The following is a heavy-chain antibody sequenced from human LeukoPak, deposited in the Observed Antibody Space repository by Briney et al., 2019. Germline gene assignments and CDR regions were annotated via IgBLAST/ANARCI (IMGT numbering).Heavy chain of an antibody. Sequence: SETLSLTCTVSGGSISSFYWSWIRQPPGKGLEWIGYIYNNVNTDYNPSLKGRVTISVDTSKTQFSLKLRSVTAADTAVYYCACSSSAGPEYWGQGILVTVSS. CDR1: GGSISSFY. J-gene: IGHJ4*02. CDR2: IYNNVNT. V-gene: IGHV4-59*08. D-gene: IGHD6-6*01. CDR3: ACSSSAGPEY.